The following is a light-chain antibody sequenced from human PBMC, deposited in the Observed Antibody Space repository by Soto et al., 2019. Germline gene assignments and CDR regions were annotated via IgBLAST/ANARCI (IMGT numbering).Light chain of an antibody. V-gene: IGKV1-39*01. CDR3: QQSYSTPFS. CDR2: AAS. CDR1: RSISTY. J-gene: IGKJ3*01. Sequence: DIQMTQSPSSLSASVGDRVTITCRASRSISTYLNWYQQRPVKAPQLLIYAASTLLSGVPSRFSGRGSGTEFTLTVSSLQPEDFATYDCQQSYSTPFSFGPGTKVDIK.